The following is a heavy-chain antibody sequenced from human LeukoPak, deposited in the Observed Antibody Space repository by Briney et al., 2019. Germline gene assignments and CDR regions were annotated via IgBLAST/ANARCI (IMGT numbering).Heavy chain of an antibody. Sequence: GSLRLSCAASGFTFSRYWMSWVRQAPGKGLGWVANIKQDGSEKYYVVSVKGRFTISRDNAKNSLYLQMNSLRVEDAAIYYCARDKEWFGNFDYWGQGTLVTVSS. CDR3: ARDKEWFGNFDY. V-gene: IGHV3-7*03. CDR2: IKQDGSEK. D-gene: IGHD3-10*01. CDR1: GFTFSRYW. J-gene: IGHJ4*02.